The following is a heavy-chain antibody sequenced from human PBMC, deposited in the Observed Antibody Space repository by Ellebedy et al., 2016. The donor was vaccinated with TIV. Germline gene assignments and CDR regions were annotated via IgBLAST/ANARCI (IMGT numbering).Heavy chain of an antibody. Sequence: GESLKISCAASGFTFSGAYMSWVRQAPGKGLEWVSYISSRGSSIYYADSVKGRFTIPRANAKNSLYLQMNSLRAEDTAVYYCAMQTMVRGVPDYWGQGTLVTVSS. CDR2: ISSRGSSI. V-gene: IGHV3-11*01. CDR3: AMQTMVRGVPDY. J-gene: IGHJ4*02. D-gene: IGHD3-10*01. CDR1: GFTFSGAY.